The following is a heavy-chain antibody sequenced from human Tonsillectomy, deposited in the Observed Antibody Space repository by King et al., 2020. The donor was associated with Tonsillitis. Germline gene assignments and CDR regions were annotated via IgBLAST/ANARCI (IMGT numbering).Heavy chain of an antibody. CDR2: ISGSGCST. J-gene: IGHJ4*02. CDR3: AKVVMTAMVYYFDY. CDR1: GFTFSSSA. D-gene: IGHD5-18*01. Sequence: VQLVESGGGLVQPGGSLRLSCAASGFTFSSSAMAWVRQAPGKGLEWVSGISGSGCSTNYADSVKGRFTISRDKAKHTLYLQMNILGAEDTAPYYCAKVVMTAMVYYFDYWGQGTLVTVSP. V-gene: IGHV3-23*04.